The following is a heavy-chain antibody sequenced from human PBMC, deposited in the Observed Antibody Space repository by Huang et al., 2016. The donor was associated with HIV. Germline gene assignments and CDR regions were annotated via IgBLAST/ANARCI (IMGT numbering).Heavy chain of an antibody. CDR3: AKDNDLYYFDY. CDR1: GFTFSGYG. J-gene: IGHJ4*02. V-gene: IGHV3-30*18. Sequence: QVHLVESGGGVVQPGRSMRLSCAASGFTFSGYGMHWVRQAPGKGLEWVAVITFDGKNKYYVDAVRGRFTVSRDNSQNTVSLQMNTLRAEDTAVYYCAKDNDLYYFDYWGQGTLVTVSS. D-gene: IGHD1-1*01. CDR2: ITFDGKNK.